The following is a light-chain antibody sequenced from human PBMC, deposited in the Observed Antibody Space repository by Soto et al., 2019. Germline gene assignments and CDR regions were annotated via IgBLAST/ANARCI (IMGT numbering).Light chain of an antibody. CDR3: SSYTSSSDAV. J-gene: IGLJ7*01. CDR1: SSDVGGYNY. CDR2: EVS. Sequence: QSALTQPASVSGSPGQSITISCTGTSSDVGGYNYVSWYQQHPRKAPKLMIYEVSNRPSGVSNRFSGSKSGNTASLTISGLQAEDEADYYCSSYTSSSDAVFGGGTQLTVL. V-gene: IGLV2-14*01.